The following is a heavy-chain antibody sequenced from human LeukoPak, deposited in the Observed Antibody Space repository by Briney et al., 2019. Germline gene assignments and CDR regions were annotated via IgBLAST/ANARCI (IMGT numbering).Heavy chain of an antibody. CDR2: TYYRSKWYN. V-gene: IGHV6-1*01. J-gene: IGHJ4*02. CDR1: GDSVSSNSAV. Sequence: SQTLSLTCAISGDSVSSNSAVWNWIRQSPSRGLEWLGKTYYRSKWYNEYAVSEKSRIIITPDTSKNQFSLQLNSVTPDDTAVYYCASSGSYRFDYRGQGTLVTVSS. CDR3: ASSGSYRFDY. D-gene: IGHD1-26*01.